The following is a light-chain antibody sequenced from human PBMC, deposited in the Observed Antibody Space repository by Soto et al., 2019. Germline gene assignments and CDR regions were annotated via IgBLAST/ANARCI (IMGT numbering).Light chain of an antibody. V-gene: IGKV1-5*01. CDR3: QQANSFL. J-gene: IGKJ3*01. CDR2: DAS. Sequence: DFQMTQSPSTLSASVGARVTITCRASQNIRSRLAWFQQKPGKAPKLLIYDASGLESGVPQRFSGSGSGTEFTLTISSPQTDDFATYYCQQANSFLFGPGTKVDI. CDR1: QNIRSR.